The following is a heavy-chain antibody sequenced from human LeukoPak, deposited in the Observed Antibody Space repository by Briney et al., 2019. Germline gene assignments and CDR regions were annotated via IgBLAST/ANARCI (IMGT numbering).Heavy chain of an antibody. CDR1: GFTFISYA. D-gene: IGHD4-23*01. CDR2: ISFDSLNI. J-gene: IGHJ4*02. V-gene: IGHV3-48*01. CDR3: VPQRSYSGNPLDY. Sequence: GGSLRLSCAASGFTFISYAMNWVRQAPGKGLEWVSYISFDSLNIYYADSMKGRFTISRDNAKNSLYLQMNSLRAEDTAVYYCVPQRSYSGNPLDYWGQGTPVTVSS.